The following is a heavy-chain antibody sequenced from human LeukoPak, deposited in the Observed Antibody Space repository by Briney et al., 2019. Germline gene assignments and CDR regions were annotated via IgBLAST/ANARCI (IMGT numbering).Heavy chain of an antibody. J-gene: IGHJ6*03. V-gene: IGHV3-11*01. CDR3: ARDFPPYSAPYYYYYMDV. Sequence: PGGSLRLSCAASGFTFSDYYMSWIRQAPGKGLEWVSYISSSGSTIYYADSVKGRSTISRDNAKNSLYLQMNSLRAEDTAVYYCARDFPPYSAPYYYYYMDVWGKGTTVTISS. CDR1: GFTFSDYY. CDR2: ISSSGSTI. D-gene: IGHD2-15*01.